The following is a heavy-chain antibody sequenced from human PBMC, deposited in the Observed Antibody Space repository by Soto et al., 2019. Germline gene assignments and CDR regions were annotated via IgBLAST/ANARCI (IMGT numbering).Heavy chain of an antibody. V-gene: IGHV3-9*01. CDR2: IDGNSAGI. CDR1: GFNFDDYA. J-gene: IGHJ5*02. D-gene: IGHD6-19*01. CDR3: ARDMEAVARRGGWFDP. Sequence: EVQLVESGGGLVQPGGSLRLSCATSGFNFDDYAMDWLRQVPGKGLEWVSSIDGNSAGIAYADSVRGRFTISRENAKKSLYLLMNILRVEDTAFYYCARDMEAVARRGGWFDPWGQGTLVTLPS.